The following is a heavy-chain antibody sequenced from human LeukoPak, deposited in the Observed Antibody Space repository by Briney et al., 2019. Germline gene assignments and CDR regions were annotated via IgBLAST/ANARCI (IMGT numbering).Heavy chain of an antibody. Sequence: GGSLRLSCAASGFTFSSYAMSWVRQAPGKGLEWVSAISGSGGSTYYADSVKGRFTISRDNSKNTLYLQMNSLRAEDTAVYYCASTLRYFDWSHLDYWGQGTLVTVSS. J-gene: IGHJ4*02. V-gene: IGHV3-23*01. CDR1: GFTFSSYA. D-gene: IGHD3-9*01. CDR2: ISGSGGST. CDR3: ASTLRYFDWSHLDY.